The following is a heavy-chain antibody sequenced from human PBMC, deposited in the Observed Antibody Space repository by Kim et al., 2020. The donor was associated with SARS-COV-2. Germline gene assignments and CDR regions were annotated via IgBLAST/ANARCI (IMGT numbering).Heavy chain of an antibody. CDR3: ERDRSVAGIEY. D-gene: IGHD6-19*01. J-gene: IGHJ4*02. V-gene: IGHV3-33*01. Sequence: ADSGKGRFTSSRNNSRNTLYLQMDTLRAEDTAVYYCERDRSVAGIEYWGQGTPVTVSS.